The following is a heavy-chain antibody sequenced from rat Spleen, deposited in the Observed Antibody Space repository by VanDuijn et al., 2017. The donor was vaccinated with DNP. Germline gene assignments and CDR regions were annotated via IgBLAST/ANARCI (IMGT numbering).Heavy chain of an antibody. J-gene: IGHJ2*01. Sequence: EVQLVESGGGLVRPGNSLRLSCAASGFIFSNYGIHWIRQAPGKGLEWVASISTSGGSTYYRDSVKGRFTVSRDNAKSTLYLQMDSLRSEDTATYYCARRYYGYNYFDYWGQGVMVTVSS. CDR1: GFIFSNYG. CDR3: ARRYYGYNYFDY. D-gene: IGHD1-9*01. CDR2: ISTSGGST. V-gene: IGHV5-19*01.